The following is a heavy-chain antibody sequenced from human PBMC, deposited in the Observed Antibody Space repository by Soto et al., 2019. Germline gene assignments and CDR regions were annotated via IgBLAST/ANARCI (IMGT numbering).Heavy chain of an antibody. V-gene: IGHV1-18*01. CDR2: ISAYNGNT. D-gene: IGHD6-13*01. J-gene: IGHJ5*02. CDR3: ARTSGYSSTDNWFDP. Sequence: ASVKVSCKASGYTFTSYGIGWVRQSPGQGLEWMGWISAYNGNTNNAQKFQGRVAVTTDTSTSTAYMELMNLRSDDTAVYYCARTSGYSSTDNWFDPWGQGTLVTVSS. CDR1: GYTFTSYG.